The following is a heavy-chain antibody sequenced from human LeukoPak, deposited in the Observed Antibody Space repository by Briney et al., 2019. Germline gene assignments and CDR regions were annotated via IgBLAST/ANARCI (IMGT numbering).Heavy chain of an antibody. CDR2: IYTAGST. CDR3: TRGEADVTAPHS. D-gene: IGHD2-21*02. V-gene: IGHV3-53*01. J-gene: IGHJ1*01. Sequence: GGSLRLSCAASGFNVSSKYMGWVRQAPGRGLEWVSVIYTAGSTYYTDSVKGRFTISRDNSANTLSLQMNSLRAEDTAMYYCTRGEADVTAPHSWGQGTLVTVSS. CDR1: GFNVSSKY.